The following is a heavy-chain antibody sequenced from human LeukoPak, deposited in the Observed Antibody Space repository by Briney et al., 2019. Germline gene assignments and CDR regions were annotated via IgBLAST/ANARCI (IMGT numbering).Heavy chain of an antibody. CDR1: GFTVSGTH. J-gene: IGHJ4*02. Sequence: PGGFLRLSCAASGFTVSGTHMSWVRQAPGKGLEWVSAMYTGGTTYYADSVKGRFTISRDNSRNTLFLHMSSLRADDTAVYYCAKDEATSGGGLASWGQGTLVTVSS. CDR3: AKDEATSGGGLAS. D-gene: IGHD3-16*01. CDR2: MYTGGTT. V-gene: IGHV3-53*01.